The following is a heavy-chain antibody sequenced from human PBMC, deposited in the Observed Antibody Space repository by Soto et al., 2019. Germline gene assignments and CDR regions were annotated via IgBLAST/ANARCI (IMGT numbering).Heavy chain of an antibody. CDR3: ARGDSSLEYDYGMDV. D-gene: IGHD6-13*01. Sequence: QVQLQESGPGLVKPSETLSLTCTVSGGSISSYYWSWIRQPPGKGLEWIGYIYYSGSTNYNPSLTRRVTIAVDTSKPHFSLQLSSVTAADTAVYYCARGDSSLEYDYGMDVWGQGTPVTVSS. J-gene: IGHJ6*02. CDR1: GGSISSYY. V-gene: IGHV4-59*01. CDR2: IYYSGST.